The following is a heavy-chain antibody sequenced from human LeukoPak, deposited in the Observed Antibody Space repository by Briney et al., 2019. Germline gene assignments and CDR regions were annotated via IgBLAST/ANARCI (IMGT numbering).Heavy chain of an antibody. CDR2: IIPVLNIT. J-gene: IGHJ6*02. V-gene: IGHV1-69*04. CDR1: GGTFSSSA. Sequence: ASVKVSCKTSGGTFSSSAITWVRQAPGQGLEWMGRIIPVLNITTYAQKSQGSVTITADTSTSTVYMELSSLRSEETAVYYCARDQGLTAPPPYGLDVWGQGTTVIVSS. D-gene: IGHD5-18*01. CDR3: ARDQGLTAPPPYGLDV.